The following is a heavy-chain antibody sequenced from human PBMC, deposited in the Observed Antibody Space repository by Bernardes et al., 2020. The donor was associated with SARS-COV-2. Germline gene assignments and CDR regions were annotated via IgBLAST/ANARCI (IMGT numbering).Heavy chain of an antibody. D-gene: IGHD6-13*01. Sequence: ASVKVSCKVSGYTLTELSMHWVRQAPGKGLEWMGGFDPDDGETIYAQKFQGRVTMTEDTSTDTAYMELSSLRSEDTAVYYCATSTPIAAAGTSWFDPWGQGTLVTVSS. CDR1: GYTLTELS. J-gene: IGHJ5*02. CDR2: FDPDDGET. CDR3: ATSTPIAAAGTSWFDP. V-gene: IGHV1-24*01.